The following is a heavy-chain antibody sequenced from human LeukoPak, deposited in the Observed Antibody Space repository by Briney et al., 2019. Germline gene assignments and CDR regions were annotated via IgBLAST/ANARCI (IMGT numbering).Heavy chain of an antibody. Sequence: QPGGSLRLSCAASGLTFSSYAMSWVRQAPGKGLEWVSGISGNGGGTYYADSVKGRFTISRDKSKNTLYLQMNSLRVEDTAVYYCAKDQRDGYNLGPYFFDSWGQGTLVTVSS. CDR3: AKDQRDGYNLGPYFFDS. CDR1: GLTFSSYA. CDR2: ISGNGGGT. V-gene: IGHV3-23*01. J-gene: IGHJ4*02. D-gene: IGHD5-24*01.